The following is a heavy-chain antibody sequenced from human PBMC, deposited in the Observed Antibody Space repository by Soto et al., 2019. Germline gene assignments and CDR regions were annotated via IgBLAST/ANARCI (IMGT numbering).Heavy chain of an antibody. Sequence: GASVKVSCKASGGTFSSYAISWVRQAPGQGLEWMGGIIPIFGTANYAQKFQGRVTITADKSTSTAYMELSSLRSEYTAVYYGARDWPRGVDYYYYGMDVWGQGTTVTVSS. V-gene: IGHV1-69*06. D-gene: IGHD3-10*01. CDR2: IIPIFGTA. CDR1: GGTFSSYA. CDR3: ARDWPRGVDYYYYGMDV. J-gene: IGHJ6*02.